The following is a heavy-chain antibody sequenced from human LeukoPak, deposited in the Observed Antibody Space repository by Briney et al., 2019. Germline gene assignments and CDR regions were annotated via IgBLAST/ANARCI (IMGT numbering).Heavy chain of an antibody. V-gene: IGHV3-11*05. Sequence: GSLRLSCAASGFTFSDYYMTWIRQAPGKGLEWVSYISGSSSHTNYADSVKGRFTISRDNAKDSLYLQMNSLRAEDTAVYYCARDRSYSRDYWGQGTLVTVSS. CDR1: GFTFSDYY. J-gene: IGHJ4*02. CDR2: ISGSSSHT. D-gene: IGHD3-10*01. CDR3: ARDRSYSRDY.